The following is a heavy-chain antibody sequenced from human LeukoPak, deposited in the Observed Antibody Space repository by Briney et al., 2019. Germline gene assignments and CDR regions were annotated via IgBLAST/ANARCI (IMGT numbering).Heavy chain of an antibody. J-gene: IGHJ4*02. Sequence: GESLKISCKGSGYSFTSYWIGWVRQMPGKGLEWMGIIYPGDSDTRYSPSFQGQVTISADKSISTAYLQWSSLKASDTAMYYCARRTYYYDSSGYYYFDYWGQGTLVTVPS. V-gene: IGHV5-51*01. CDR1: GYSFTSYW. CDR2: IYPGDSDT. CDR3: ARRTYYYDSSGYYYFDY. D-gene: IGHD3-22*01.